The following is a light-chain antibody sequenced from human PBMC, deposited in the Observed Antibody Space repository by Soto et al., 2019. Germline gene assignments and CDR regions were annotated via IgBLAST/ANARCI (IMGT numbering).Light chain of an antibody. V-gene: IGKV1D-13*01. J-gene: IGKJ4*01. CDR2: DAS. CDR1: QVFSNA. Sequence: AIQLTQSPASLSASVGDTVTITCRASQVFSNALAWYQHKPGKPPRLLSYDASRLQSGVPSRFSGSGSGTEFTLIIDTLQPEDFATYYCQKFDYSPLTFGGGTKVDIK. CDR3: QKFDYSPLT.